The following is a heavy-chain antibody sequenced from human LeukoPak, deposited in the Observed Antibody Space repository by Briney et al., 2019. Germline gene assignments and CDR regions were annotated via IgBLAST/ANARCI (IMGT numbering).Heavy chain of an antibody. D-gene: IGHD3-10*01. J-gene: IGHJ3*01. CDR3: ASRGAFDL. CDR2: IYSGGST. CDR1: GFTVSSNY. Sequence: GGSLRLSCAASGFTVSSNYMSWVRQAPGKGLEWVSIIYSGGSTYYADSVKGRFTISRDNAKNSLFLQMNSLRAEDTAIYYCASRGAFDLWGQGTMVTVSS. V-gene: IGHV3-66*01.